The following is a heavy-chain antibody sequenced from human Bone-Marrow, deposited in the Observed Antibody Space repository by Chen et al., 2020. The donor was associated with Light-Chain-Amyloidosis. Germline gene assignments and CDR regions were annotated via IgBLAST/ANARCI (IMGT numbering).Heavy chain of an antibody. CDR2: ISYNSGSL. CDR3: AKDRRPYGMDV. CDR1: GFTCDDYV. Sequence: EVQLVESGGGLVQPGRSLRLTCAAPGFTCDDYVMHWVRQAPGKGLEWVSAISYNSGSLGYADSVKGRFTISRDNAKNSLYLQMNSLRAEDTALYYCAKDRRPYGMDVWGQGTTVTVSS. V-gene: IGHV3-9*01. J-gene: IGHJ6*02.